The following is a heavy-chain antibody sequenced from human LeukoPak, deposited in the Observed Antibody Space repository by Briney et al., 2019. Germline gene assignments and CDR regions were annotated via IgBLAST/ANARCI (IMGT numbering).Heavy chain of an antibody. D-gene: IGHD6-19*01. CDR2: IYYSGST. V-gene: IGHV4-59*01. CDR3: ARDGEKQWLADAFDI. J-gene: IGHJ3*02. Sequence: SSGTLSLTCTVSGGSISSYYWSWIRQPPGKGLEWIGYIYYSGSTNYNPSLKSRVTISVDTSKNQFSLKLSSVTAADTAVYYCARDGEKQWLADAFDIWGQGTMVTVSS. CDR1: GGSISSYY.